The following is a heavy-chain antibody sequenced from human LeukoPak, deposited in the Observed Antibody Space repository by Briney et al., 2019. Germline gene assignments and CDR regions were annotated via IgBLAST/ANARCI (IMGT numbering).Heavy chain of an antibody. Sequence: PGGSLRLSCATSGFTFTNYCMTWVRQAPGKGLEWVANINQNVVERYYVESVKGRFTISRDSGRTSLFLQMNSLRAEDTAVYYCARDFGSAAAIYEYWGQGTLVTVSS. CDR1: GFTFTNYC. D-gene: IGHD6-13*01. CDR3: ARDFGSAAAIYEY. J-gene: IGHJ4*02. CDR2: INQNVVER. V-gene: IGHV3-7*01.